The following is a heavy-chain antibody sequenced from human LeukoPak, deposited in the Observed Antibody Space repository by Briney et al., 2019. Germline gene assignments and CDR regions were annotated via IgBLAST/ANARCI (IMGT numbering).Heavy chain of an antibody. J-gene: IGHJ3*02. V-gene: IGHV3-21*01. CDR2: ISSSSSYI. Sequence: GGSLRLSCAASGFTFSSYSMNWVRQAPGKGLEWVSSISSSSSYIYYADSVKGRFTISRDNAKNSLYLQMNSRRAEDTAVYYCARDRTAVAGWGAFDIWGQGTMVTVSS. D-gene: IGHD6-19*01. CDR3: ARDRTAVAGWGAFDI. CDR1: GFTFSSYS.